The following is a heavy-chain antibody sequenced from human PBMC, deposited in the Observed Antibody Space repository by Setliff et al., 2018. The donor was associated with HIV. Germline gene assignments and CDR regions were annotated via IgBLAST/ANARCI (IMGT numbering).Heavy chain of an antibody. CDR2: IYYNGSP. Sequence: SETLSLTCTVSGGSISSYYWGWIRQPPGKGLEWVASIYYNGSPFYNPSLKSRVTISVDTSKNQFSLNMSSVTAADTAVYYCARHCGYSPGQICYYYLDIWGKGTTVTVSS. CDR1: GGSISSYY. CDR3: ARHCGYSPGQICYYYLDI. D-gene: IGHD5-18*01. J-gene: IGHJ6*03. V-gene: IGHV4-39*01.